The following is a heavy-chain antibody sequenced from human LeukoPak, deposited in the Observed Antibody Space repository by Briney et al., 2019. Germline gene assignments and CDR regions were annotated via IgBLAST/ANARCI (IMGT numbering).Heavy chain of an antibody. CDR1: GVSISIYY. D-gene: IGHD3-10*01. V-gene: IGHV4-30-2*01. CDR3: ARSPITMVRGVIITDAFDI. Sequence: SETLSLTCAVSGVSISIYYWSWIRQPPGKGLEWIGYIYHSGSTYYNPSLKSRVTISVDRSKNQFSLKLSSVTAADTAVYYCARSPITMVRGVIITDAFDIWGQGTMVTVSS. J-gene: IGHJ3*02. CDR2: IYHSGST.